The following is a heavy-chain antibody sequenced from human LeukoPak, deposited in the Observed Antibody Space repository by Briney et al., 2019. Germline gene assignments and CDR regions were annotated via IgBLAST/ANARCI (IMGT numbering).Heavy chain of an antibody. D-gene: IGHD2-15*01. J-gene: IGHJ4*02. CDR1: EFTFSSYA. CDR2: ISGSGGST. Sequence: GGSLRLSCAASEFTFSSYAMSWVRQAPGKGLEWVSAISGSGGSTYYADSVKGRFTISRDNSKNTLYLQMNSLRAEDTAAYYCAKDDLYCSTGSCCPYHFDYCGQGTLVTVSS. CDR3: AKDDLYCSTGSCCPYHFDY. V-gene: IGHV3-23*01.